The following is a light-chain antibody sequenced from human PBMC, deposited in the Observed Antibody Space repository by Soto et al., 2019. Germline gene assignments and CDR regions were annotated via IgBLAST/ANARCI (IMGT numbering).Light chain of an antibody. V-gene: IGLV8-61*01. CDR2: GTN. J-gene: IGLJ1*01. CDR1: SGSVSTSYY. Sequence: QAVVTQEPSFSVSPGGTVTLTCGLSSGSVSTSYYPSWYQQTPGQAPRTLIYGTNTRSSGVPDRFSGSMLGNKAALTITGAQADDESDYYCVLYMGSGIHVFGTGTKLTVL. CDR3: VLYMGSGIHV.